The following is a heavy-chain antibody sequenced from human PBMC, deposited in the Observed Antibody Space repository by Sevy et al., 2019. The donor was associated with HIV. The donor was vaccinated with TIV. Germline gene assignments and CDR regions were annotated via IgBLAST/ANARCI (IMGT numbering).Heavy chain of an antibody. CDR2: IYYSGST. J-gene: IGHJ5*02. CDR3: ARHQGSLWFGELLHWFDP. CDR1: GGSISSYY. D-gene: IGHD3-10*01. Sequence: SETLSLTCTVSGGSISSYYWSWIRQPPGKGLEWIGYIYYSGSTNYNPSLKSRVTISVDTSKNQFSLKLSSVTAADRAVYYCARHQGSLWFGELLHWFDPWGQGTLVTVSS. V-gene: IGHV4-59*08.